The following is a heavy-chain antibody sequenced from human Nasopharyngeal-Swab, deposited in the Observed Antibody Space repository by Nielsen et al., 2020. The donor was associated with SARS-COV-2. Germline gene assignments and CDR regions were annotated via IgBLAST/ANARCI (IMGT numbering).Heavy chain of an antibody. V-gene: IGHV1-18*04. Sequence: ASVKVSCKTSGYTLSSYGIAWVRPAPAQGLEWLGWISPYNDYTHYAQKFQGSVTMTSDTSTSTAYLELRSLTSDDTAVYYCARELGVGLFDYWGQGTLVTVSS. CDR2: ISPYNDYT. D-gene: IGHD3-16*01. CDR3: ARELGVGLFDY. J-gene: IGHJ4*02. CDR1: GYTLSSYG.